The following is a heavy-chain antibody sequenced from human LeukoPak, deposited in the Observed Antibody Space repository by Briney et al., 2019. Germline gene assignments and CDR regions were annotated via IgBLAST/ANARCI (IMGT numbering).Heavy chain of an antibody. CDR3: ARDDGRGVVTPY. J-gene: IGHJ4*02. D-gene: IGHD2-21*02. CDR1: GGSISGSDYY. CDR2: IYYSGRT. V-gene: IGHV4-39*07. Sequence: SETLSLTCTVSGGSISGSDYYWGWIRQPPGKGLEWIGSIYYSGRTFYNPSLKSRVAISVDTSNNQFSLNLISVTAADTAVYYCARDDGRGVVTPYWGQGTLVTVSS.